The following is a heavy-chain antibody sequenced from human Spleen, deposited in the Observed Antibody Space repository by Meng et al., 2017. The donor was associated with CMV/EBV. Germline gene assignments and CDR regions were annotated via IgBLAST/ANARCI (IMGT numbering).Heavy chain of an antibody. V-gene: IGHV4-39*07. J-gene: IGHJ4*02. CDR1: GGSISSSSYY. D-gene: IGHD6-19*01. CDR3: ARDGIAVAGTWSPTDY. Sequence: SETLSLTCTVSGGSISSSSYYWGWIRQPPGKGLEWIGSIYYSGSTYYNPSLKSRVTISVDTSKNQFSLKLSSVTAADTAVYYCARDGIAVAGTWSPTDYWGQGTLVTVSS. CDR2: IYYSGST.